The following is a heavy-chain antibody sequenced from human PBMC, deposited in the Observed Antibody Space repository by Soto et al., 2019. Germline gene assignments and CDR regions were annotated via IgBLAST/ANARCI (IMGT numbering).Heavy chain of an antibody. Sequence: GGSLRLSCAASGLTFRSYSMNWVRQAPGKGLEWVSYISSSNRTINYADSVKGRFIISRDNAKNSLYLQMHSLRDEDTAVYYCAREGWPLLQTGMDVWGQGTTVTVSS. CDR2: ISSSNRTI. J-gene: IGHJ6*02. V-gene: IGHV3-48*02. CDR3: AREGWPLLQTGMDV. D-gene: IGHD2-15*01. CDR1: GLTFRSYS.